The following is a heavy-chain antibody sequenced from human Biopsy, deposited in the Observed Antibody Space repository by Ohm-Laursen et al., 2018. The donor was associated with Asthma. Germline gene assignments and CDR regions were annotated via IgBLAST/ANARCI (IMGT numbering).Heavy chain of an antibody. CDR2: ISYDGSNK. D-gene: IGHD3-22*01. CDR3: ARPYYSDRSGYYGY. CDR1: GFMFRSFG. J-gene: IGHJ4*02. V-gene: IGHV3-30*03. Sequence: RSLRLSCAASGFMFRSFGMHWVRQAPGKGLEWVAVISYDGSNKYYADSVKGRFTVSRDNSKSTLYLQMNSLRAEDTAVYFCARPYYSDRSGYYGYWGQGTLVTVSS.